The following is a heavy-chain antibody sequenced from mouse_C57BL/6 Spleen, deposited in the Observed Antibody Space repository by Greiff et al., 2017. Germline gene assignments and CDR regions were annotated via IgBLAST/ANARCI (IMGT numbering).Heavy chain of an antibody. CDR3: AVITTVVGLDY. CDR2: IHPSDSET. V-gene: IGHV1-61*01. Sequence: QVQLQQPGAELVRPGSSVKLSCKASGYTFTSYWMDWVKQRPGQGLEWIGNIHPSDSETHYNQKFKDKATLTVDKSSSTAYMQLSSLTSEDSAVYYCAVITTVVGLDYWGQGTTLTVSS. D-gene: IGHD1-1*01. CDR1: GYTFTSYW. J-gene: IGHJ2*01.